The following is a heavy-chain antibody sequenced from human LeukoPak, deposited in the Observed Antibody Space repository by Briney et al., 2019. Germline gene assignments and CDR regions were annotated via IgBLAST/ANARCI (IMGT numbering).Heavy chain of an antibody. Sequence: SETLSLTCTVSGGSISSSSYYWGWIRQPPGKGLEWIGSIYYSGSTYYNPSLKSQVTISVDTSKNQFSLKLSSVTAADTAVYYCARWGGRWLQYARYYFDYWGQGTLVTVSS. CDR2: IYYSGST. J-gene: IGHJ4*02. D-gene: IGHD5-24*01. CDR1: GGSISSSSYY. V-gene: IGHV4-39*07. CDR3: ARWGGRWLQYARYYFDY.